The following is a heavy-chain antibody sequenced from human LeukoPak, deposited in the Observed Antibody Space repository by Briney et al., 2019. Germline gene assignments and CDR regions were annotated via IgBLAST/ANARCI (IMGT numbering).Heavy chain of an antibody. V-gene: IGHV3-30*04. CDR1: GFTFSSYV. Sequence: GGSLRLSCAASGFTFSSYVMHWVRQAPGKGLEWVAIISYDGSNEYYADSVKGRFTISRDNSKNTLYLQMNSLRAEDTAVYYCAKDHYYDSSGYFDYWGQGTLVTVSS. D-gene: IGHD3-22*01. J-gene: IGHJ4*02. CDR3: AKDHYYDSSGYFDY. CDR2: ISYDGSNE.